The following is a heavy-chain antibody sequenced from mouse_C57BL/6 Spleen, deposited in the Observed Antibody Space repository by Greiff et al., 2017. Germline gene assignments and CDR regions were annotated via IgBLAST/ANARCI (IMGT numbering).Heavy chain of an antibody. J-gene: IGHJ4*01. Sequence: EVKLQESGEGLVKPGGSLKLSCAASGFTFSSYAMSWVRQTPEKRLEWVAYISSGGDYIYYADTVKGRFTISRDNARNTLYLQMSSLKSEDTAMYYCTRDNWGQGTDYWGQGTSVTVSS. V-gene: IGHV5-9-1*02. D-gene: IGHD4-1*01. CDR2: ISSGGDYI. CDR1: GFTFSSYA. CDR3: TRDNWGQGTDY.